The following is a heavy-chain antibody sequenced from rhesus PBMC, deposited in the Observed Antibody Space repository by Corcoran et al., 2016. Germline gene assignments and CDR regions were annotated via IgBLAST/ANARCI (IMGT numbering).Heavy chain of an antibody. D-gene: IGHD1-14*01. V-gene: IGHV1-138*01. CDR3: VAGTKNRFDV. CDR2: INPKTGGT. Sequence: QVQLVQSGAEVKKPGSSVKVSCKASGYTSTDYYMHWVRQAPGQGLEGVREINPKTGGTNNAPNFQGRVPMTRDTSTSPADMELSSLRSEGTAVYYCVAGTKNRFDVWGPGVLVTVSS. J-gene: IGHJ5-1*01. CDR1: GYTSTDYY.